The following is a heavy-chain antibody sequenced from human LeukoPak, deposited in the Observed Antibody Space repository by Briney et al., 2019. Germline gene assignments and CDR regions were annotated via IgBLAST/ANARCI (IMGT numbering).Heavy chain of an antibody. V-gene: IGHV3-74*01. CDR3: AKDIPLYYYDSSGYYPHGPFDY. Sequence: PGGSLRLSCAASGFTFRSYWMHWVRQAPGKGLVWVSRINSDGSSTSYADSVKGRFTISRDNSKNTLYLQMNSLRAEDTAVYYCAKDIPLYYYDSSGYYPHGPFDYWDQGTLVTVSS. CDR1: GFTFRSYW. D-gene: IGHD3-22*01. CDR2: INSDGSST. J-gene: IGHJ4*02.